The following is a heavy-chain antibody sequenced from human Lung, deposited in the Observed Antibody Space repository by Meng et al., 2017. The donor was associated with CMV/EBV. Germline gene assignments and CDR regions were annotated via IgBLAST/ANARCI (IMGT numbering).Heavy chain of an antibody. Sequence: XVSXKGSGYSFTSYWIGWVRQMPGKGLEWMGIIYPGDSDTRYSPSFQGQVTISADKSISTAYLQWSSLKASDTAMYYCARPGTYSSGWYAYWGQGTLVPVSS. V-gene: IGHV5-51*01. CDR2: IYPGDSDT. CDR3: ARPGTYSSGWYAY. D-gene: IGHD6-19*01. CDR1: GYSFTSYW. J-gene: IGHJ4*02.